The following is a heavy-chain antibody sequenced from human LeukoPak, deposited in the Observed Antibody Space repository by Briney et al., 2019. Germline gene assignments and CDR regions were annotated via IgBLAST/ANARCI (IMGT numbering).Heavy chain of an antibody. CDR1: GFTFSSYA. V-gene: IGHV3-30*04. D-gene: IGHD6-19*01. CDR2: ISYDGSSE. Sequence: GGSLRLSCAASGFTFSSYAMHWVRQAPGKGLEWVAVISYDGSSEYYADSVKGRFTISRDISKNTLYLQMNSLRAEDTAVYYCARDFPYTSGWHGYFQHWGQGTLVTVSS. CDR3: ARDFPYTSGWHGYFQH. J-gene: IGHJ1*01.